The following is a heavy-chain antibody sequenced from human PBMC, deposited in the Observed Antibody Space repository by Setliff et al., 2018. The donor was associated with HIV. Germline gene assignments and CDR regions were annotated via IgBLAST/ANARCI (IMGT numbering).Heavy chain of an antibody. J-gene: IGHJ4*02. D-gene: IGHD3-22*01. V-gene: IGHV4-34*01. CDR1: GGSFSGDY. CDR3: ARVSAGKDYYDSSGYYYRFDY. CDR2: VTHSRRT. Sequence: PSETLSLTCAVYGGSFSGDYWSWIRQPPGKGLEWIGEVTHSRRTNYNPSLKSRVTISVDTSTNQFSLKLNSVTAADTAVYYCARVSAGKDYYDSSGYYYRFDYWGQGTLVTVSS.